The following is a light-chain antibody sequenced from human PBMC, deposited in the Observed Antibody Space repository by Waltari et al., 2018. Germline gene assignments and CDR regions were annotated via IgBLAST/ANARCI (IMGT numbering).Light chain of an antibody. V-gene: IGLV2-14*03. CDR2: DFH. J-gene: IGLJ1*01. CDR1: SSDVGGNDY. CDR3: SSYTPSSTSPYV. Sequence: QSALTQPASVSGSPGQSITLPCTGSSSDVGGNDYVSWYQHPPGKAPILIIFDFHARPSGVSTRFSGSKSGNTASLTISGLQAEDEADYYCSSYTPSSTSPYVFGTVTTVTVL.